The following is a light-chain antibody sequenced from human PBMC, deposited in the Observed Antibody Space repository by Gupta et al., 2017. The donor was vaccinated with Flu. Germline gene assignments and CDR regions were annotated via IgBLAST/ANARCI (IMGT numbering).Light chain of an antibody. CDR1: QSVDGK. CDR3: QQYTDWPLT. V-gene: IGKV3-15*01. CDR2: GAS. Sequence: PATLFLSPGERATLSCRANQSVDGKLAWYQQRRGQAPRLLIFGASARATGVPDRFSGSGSGTEFTLTISSLQSEDFAVYHCQQYTDWPLTFGGGTKLEI. J-gene: IGKJ4*01.